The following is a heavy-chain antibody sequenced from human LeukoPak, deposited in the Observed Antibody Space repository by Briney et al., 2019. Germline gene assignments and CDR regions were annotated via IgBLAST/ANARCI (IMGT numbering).Heavy chain of an antibody. D-gene: IGHD4-11*01. J-gene: IGHJ6*02. CDR1: GGSISSSSYY. CDR3: ARLAHDYSYYYYYGMDV. CDR2: IYYSGST. V-gene: IGHV4-39*01. Sequence: SETLSLTCTVSGGSISSSSYYWGWIRQPPGKGLEWIGSIYYSGSTYYSPSLKSRVTISVDTSKNQFSLKLSSVTAADTAVYYCARLAHDYSYYYYYGMDVWGQGTTVTVSS.